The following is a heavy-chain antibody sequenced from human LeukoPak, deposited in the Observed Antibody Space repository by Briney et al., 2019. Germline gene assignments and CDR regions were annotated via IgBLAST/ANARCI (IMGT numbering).Heavy chain of an antibody. CDR3: ARDNAYYDFWSGSYYYYYGMDV. CDR1: GFTFSSYG. V-gene: IGHV3-48*02. CDR2: ISSSSSTI. D-gene: IGHD3-3*01. Sequence: GGSLRLSCAASGFTFSSYGMHWVRQAPGKGLEWVSYISSSSSTIYYADSVKGRFTISRDNAKNSLYLQMNSLRDEDTAVYYCARDNAYYDFWSGSYYYYYGMDVWGQGTTVTVSS. J-gene: IGHJ6*02.